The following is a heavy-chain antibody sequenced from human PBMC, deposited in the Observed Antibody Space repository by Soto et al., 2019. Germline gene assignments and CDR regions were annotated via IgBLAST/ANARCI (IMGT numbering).Heavy chain of an antibody. Sequence: PSETLSLTCTVSGGSISSSSYYGGWIRQPPGKGLEWIGSIYYSGSTYYNPSLKSRVTISVDTSKNQFSLKLSSVTAADTAVYYCARHMLQLWLVDPWGQGTLVTVSS. D-gene: IGHD5-18*01. V-gene: IGHV4-39*01. J-gene: IGHJ5*02. CDR2: IYYSGST. CDR1: GGSISSSSYY. CDR3: ARHMLQLWLVDP.